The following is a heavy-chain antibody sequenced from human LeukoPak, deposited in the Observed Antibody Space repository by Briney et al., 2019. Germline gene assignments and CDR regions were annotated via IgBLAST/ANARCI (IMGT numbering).Heavy chain of an antibody. CDR1: GYSISSGYY. V-gene: IGHV4-38-2*02. J-gene: IGHJ4*02. D-gene: IGHD2-2*01. Sequence: PSETLSLTCTVSGYSISSGYYWGWIRQPPGKGLEWIGSIYHSGSTYYNPSLKSRVTISVDTSKNQFSLKLSSVTAADTAVYYCARDHEYSSSTSCSDYWGQGTLVTVSS. CDR2: IYHSGST. CDR3: ARDHEYSSSTSCSDY.